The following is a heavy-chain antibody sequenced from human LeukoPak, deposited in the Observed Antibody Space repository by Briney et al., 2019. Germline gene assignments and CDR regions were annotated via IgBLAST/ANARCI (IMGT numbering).Heavy chain of an antibody. Sequence: TSETLSLTCTVSGGSISSYYWSWIRQPPGKGLEWIGYISYSGSTDYSPSLKSRVTISVDTPKNQFSLKLRSVTAADTAVYYCARQRLRLGEISHWGQGALVTLSS. CDR3: ARQRLRLGEISH. CDR2: ISYSGST. V-gene: IGHV4-59*08. J-gene: IGHJ4*02. D-gene: IGHD3-16*01. CDR1: GGSISSYY.